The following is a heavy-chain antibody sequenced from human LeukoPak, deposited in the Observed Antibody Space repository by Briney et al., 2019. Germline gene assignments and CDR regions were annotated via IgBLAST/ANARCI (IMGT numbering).Heavy chain of an antibody. J-gene: IGHJ4*02. V-gene: IGHV4-4*07. CDR3: ARELIVGATTHFDS. Sequence: SEILSLTCTVSGGSISSYYCTWIRQPAGKGLEWIGRIYTSGSTDYNPSLKSRVTMSVDTSKNQFSLTLSSVTAADTAVYYCARELIVGATTHFDSWGQGTLVTVSS. CDR1: GGSISSYY. CDR2: IYTSGST. D-gene: IGHD1-26*01.